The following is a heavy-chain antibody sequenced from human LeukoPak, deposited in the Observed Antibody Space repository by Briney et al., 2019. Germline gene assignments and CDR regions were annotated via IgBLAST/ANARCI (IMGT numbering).Heavy chain of an antibody. CDR2: ISYDGSNK. CDR1: GFTFSSYG. Sequence: PGGSLRLSCAASGFTFSSYGMHWVRQAPGKGLEWVAVISYDGSNKYYADSVKGRFTISRDNSKNTLYLQMNSLRAEDTAVYYCAKDSNFYCSSTSCYTVGGGPDYWGQGTLVTVSS. CDR3: AKDSNFYCSSTSCYTVGGGPDY. J-gene: IGHJ4*02. V-gene: IGHV3-30*18. D-gene: IGHD2-2*02.